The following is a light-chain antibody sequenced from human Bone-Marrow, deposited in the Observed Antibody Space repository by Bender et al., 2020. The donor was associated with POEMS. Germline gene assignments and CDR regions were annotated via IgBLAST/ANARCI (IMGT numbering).Light chain of an antibody. CDR2: DVS. CDR3: SSYTSISTHV. Sequence: QSALTQPASVSGSPGQSITISCTGTSSDVGSYNLVFWYQQHPDKDPKLIIYDVSNRPSGVLNRSSGSKSCNTPSLTISRRQAEDEADCYWSSYTSISTHVFGTGTNVSVL. CDR1: SSDVGSYNL. J-gene: IGLJ1*01. V-gene: IGLV2-14*02.